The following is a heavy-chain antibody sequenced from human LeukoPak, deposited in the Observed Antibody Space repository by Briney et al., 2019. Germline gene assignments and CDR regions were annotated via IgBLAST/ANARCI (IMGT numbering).Heavy chain of an antibody. CDR1: GYTFTGYY. V-gene: IGHV1-2*06. CDR2: INPNSGGT. CDR3: ARTSIKPQWLASTNWFDP. D-gene: IGHD6-19*01. Sequence: GASVKVSCKASGYTFTGYYMHWVRQAPGQGLEWMGRINPNSGGTNYAQKFQGRVTMTRDTSISTAYMELSRLRSDDTAVYYCARTSIKPQWLASTNWFDPWGQGTLVTVSS. J-gene: IGHJ5*02.